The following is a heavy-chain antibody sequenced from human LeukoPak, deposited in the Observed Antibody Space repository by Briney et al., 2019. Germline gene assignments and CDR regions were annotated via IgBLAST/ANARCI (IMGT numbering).Heavy chain of an antibody. CDR2: IYCSGST. V-gene: IGHV4-39*01. CDR3: ARLTPSCSSTSCYIDS. D-gene: IGHD2-2*01. Sequence: SETLSLTCTVSGGSISSNSYYCGWIRQPPGKGLEWIGTIYCSGSTYYNPSLKSRVTISVDTSKNQFSLKLTSATAADTAVYYCARLTPSCSSTSCYIDSWGQGTLVTVSS. CDR1: GGSISSNSYY. J-gene: IGHJ4*02.